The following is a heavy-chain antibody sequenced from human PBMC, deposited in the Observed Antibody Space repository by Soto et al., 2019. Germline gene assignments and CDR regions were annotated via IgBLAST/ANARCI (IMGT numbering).Heavy chain of an antibody. CDR1: GGSFSGYY. CDR2: IYYSGRT. CDR3: ARYSSGHSP. Sequence: TSETLSLTCAVYGGSFSGYYWSWIRQPPGKGLEWIGEIYYSGRTNYNPSLKSRVTISLDTSKNQFSLKLSSVTTADTAVYYCARYSSGHSPWGQGTLVTVSS. V-gene: IGHV4-34*01. D-gene: IGHD6-19*01. J-gene: IGHJ5*02.